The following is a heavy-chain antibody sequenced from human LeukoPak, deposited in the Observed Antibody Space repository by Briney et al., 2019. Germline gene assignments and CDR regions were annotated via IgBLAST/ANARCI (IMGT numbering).Heavy chain of an antibody. CDR2: IIPIFGTA. V-gene: IGHV1-69*13. Sequence: ASVKVSCKASGGTFSSYAISWVRQAPGQGLEWMGGIIPIFGTANYAQKFQGRVTITADESTSTAYMELSSLRSEDTAVYCCARAGRSGGYFDYWGQGTLVTVSS. CDR3: ARAGRSGGYFDY. J-gene: IGHJ4*02. D-gene: IGHD1-26*01. CDR1: GGTFSSYA.